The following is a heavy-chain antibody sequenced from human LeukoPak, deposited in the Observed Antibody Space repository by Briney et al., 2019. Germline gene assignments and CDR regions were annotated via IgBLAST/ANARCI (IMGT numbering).Heavy chain of an antibody. Sequence: SETLSLTCAVSGDSISSSNWWTWVRQPPGKGLEWIGEIFHSGSTNYEPSLTSRVSMSVDKSKNQFSLKMTSVTAADTAVYYCARDTYDSSGYTIDYWGQGTLVTVSS. V-gene: IGHV4-4*02. J-gene: IGHJ4*02. D-gene: IGHD3-22*01. CDR1: GDSISSSNW. CDR3: ARDTYDSSGYTIDY. CDR2: IFHSGST.